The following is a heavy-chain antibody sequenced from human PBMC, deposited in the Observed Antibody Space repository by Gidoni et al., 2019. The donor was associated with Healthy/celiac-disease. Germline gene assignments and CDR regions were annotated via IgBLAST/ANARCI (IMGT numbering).Heavy chain of an antibody. D-gene: IGHD5-18*01. CDR2: ISSSSSYI. CDR3: ARDIVDTAMVGGPDY. V-gene: IGHV3-21*01. Sequence: EVQLVESGGGLVKPGGSLRLSCAASGFPFSGYSMNWVRQAPGKGLEWVSSISSSSSYIYYADSVKGRFTISRDNAKNSLYLQMNSLRAEDTAVYYCARDIVDTAMVGGPDYWGQGTLVTVSS. CDR1: GFPFSGYS. J-gene: IGHJ4*02.